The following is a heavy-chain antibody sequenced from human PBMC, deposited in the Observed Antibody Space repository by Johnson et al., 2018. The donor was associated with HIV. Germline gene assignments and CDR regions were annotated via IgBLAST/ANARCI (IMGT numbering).Heavy chain of an antibody. Sequence: VQVVESVGGLVQPGGSLRLSCAASGFTFSSYAMSWVRQAPGKGLEWVASISYDGGNKYYADSVRGRITISRDNSKNILYLQMNSLRPEDMAVYYCARERFSDMLTGYHAFDGWGQGTMVTVSS. CDR3: ARERFSDMLTGYHAFDG. J-gene: IGHJ3*01. CDR2: ISYDGGNK. D-gene: IGHD3-9*01. CDR1: GFTFSSYA. V-gene: IGHV3-30*03.